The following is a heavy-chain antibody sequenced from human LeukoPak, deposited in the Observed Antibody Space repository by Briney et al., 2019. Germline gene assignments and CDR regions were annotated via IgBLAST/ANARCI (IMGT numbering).Heavy chain of an antibody. V-gene: IGHV4-59*12. Sequence: SETLSLTCTVSGGSLSSYYWTWIRQPPGKGLEWIGYIYYSGSTNYNPSLKSRVSISVDTSKNQFSLKLSSVTAADTAVYYCARTITIFGALGYFDYWGQGTLVTVSS. CDR3: ARTITIFGALGYFDY. CDR1: GGSLSSYY. CDR2: IYYSGST. D-gene: IGHD3-3*01. J-gene: IGHJ4*02.